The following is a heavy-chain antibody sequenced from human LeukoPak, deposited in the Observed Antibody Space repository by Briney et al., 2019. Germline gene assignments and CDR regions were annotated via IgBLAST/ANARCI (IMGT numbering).Heavy chain of an antibody. Sequence: GGSLRLSCAASGFTFSNAWMSWVRQAPGKGLEWVGRIKSKTDGGTTDYAAPVKGRFTISRDDSKNTLYLQMNSLKTEDTAVYYCTTASGITMVRGILWGQGTLVTVSS. CDR1: GFTFSNAW. V-gene: IGHV3-15*01. J-gene: IGHJ4*02. CDR2: IKSKTDGGTT. D-gene: IGHD3-10*01. CDR3: TTASGITMVRGIL.